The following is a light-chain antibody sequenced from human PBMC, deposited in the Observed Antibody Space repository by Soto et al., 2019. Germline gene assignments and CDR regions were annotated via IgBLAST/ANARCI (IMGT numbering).Light chain of an antibody. V-gene: IGLV2-8*01. CDR3: SSYAGSNVL. Sequence: QSALTQPASVSGSPGQSITISCTGTSSDVGGYNYVSWYQQNPGKAPKLIIYEVSRRPSGVPDRFSGSKSGNTASLTVSGLQAEDEANYYCSSYAGSNVLFGGGTKVTVL. CDR2: EVS. J-gene: IGLJ2*01. CDR1: SSDVGGYNY.